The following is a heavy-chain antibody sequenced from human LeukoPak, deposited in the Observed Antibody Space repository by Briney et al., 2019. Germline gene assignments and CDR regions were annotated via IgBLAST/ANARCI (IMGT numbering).Heavy chain of an antibody. CDR1: KFNFA. D-gene: IGHD6-13*01. CDR2: ISGSGDST. CDR3: ARAYSSSWYALDY. V-gene: IGHV3-23*01. Sequence: GGSLRLSCAASKFNFAMSWVRQTAGKRLEWVSAISGSGDSTFYADSVKGRFTISRDNSKNTLYLQMNSLRAEDTAVYYCARAYSSSWYALDYWGQGTLVTVSS. J-gene: IGHJ4*02.